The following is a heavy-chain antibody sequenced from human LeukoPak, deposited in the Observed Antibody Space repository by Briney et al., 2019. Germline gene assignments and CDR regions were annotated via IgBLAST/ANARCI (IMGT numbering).Heavy chain of an antibody. CDR1: GGSISSGGYY. CDR3: ARDAYCTNGVCPNYFDY. J-gene: IGHJ4*02. D-gene: IGHD2-8*01. Sequence: SETLSLTCTVSGGSISSGGYYWSWIRQHPGKGLEWIGYIYYSGSTYYNPSLKSRVTISVDTSKNQFSLKLSSVTAADTAVYYCARDAYCTNGVCPNYFDYWGQGTLVTVSS. V-gene: IGHV4-31*03. CDR2: IYYSGST.